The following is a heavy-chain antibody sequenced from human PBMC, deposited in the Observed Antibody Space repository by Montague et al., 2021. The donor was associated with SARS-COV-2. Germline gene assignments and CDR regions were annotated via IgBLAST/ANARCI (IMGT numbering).Heavy chain of an antibody. V-gene: IGHV3-23*01. CDR1: GFTFTNYA. J-gene: IGHJ4*02. D-gene: IGHD3-9*01. CDR3: ANRGVRYFDAQGVWYYFDY. Sequence: SLRLSCAASGFTFTNYAMAWVRQAPGRGLEWVSTISDSGGSTYYADSVKGRFTISRDNSKNTLYLQMNSLRAEDTAVYYCANRGVRYFDAQGVWYYFDYWGQGTLVTVSS. CDR2: ISDSGGST.